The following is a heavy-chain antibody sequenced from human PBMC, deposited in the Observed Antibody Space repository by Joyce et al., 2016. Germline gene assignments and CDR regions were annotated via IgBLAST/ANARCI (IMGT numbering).Heavy chain of an antibody. CDR3: ARVDAARGIATAQPLY. Sequence: QVQLQESGPGLVKPSQTLSLTCTVSGGSISSGGYYWNWIRQYPGKGLEWIGYIHYSGSAYYNPSLKIRITISVDTSKNQFSLKLSSVTAADTAVYYCARVDAARGIATAQPLYWGQGTLVTVSS. CDR2: IHYSGSA. D-gene: IGHD3-9*01. CDR1: GGSISSGGYY. J-gene: IGHJ4*02. V-gene: IGHV4-31*03.